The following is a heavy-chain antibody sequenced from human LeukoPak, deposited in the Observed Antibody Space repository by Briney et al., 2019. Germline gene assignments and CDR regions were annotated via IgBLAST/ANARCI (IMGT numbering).Heavy chain of an antibody. CDR1: GYDFTTKW. D-gene: IGHD1-14*01. V-gene: IGHV5-51*01. Sequence: PGESLKISCQASGYDFTTKWIGWVRQMPGNGLEWMGIIYPSASDTRYSPSFQGHVIISADKSISTAYLQWSSLKTSDTATYYCATHHRTGIYFDNWGHGTLVTVSS. CDR2: IYPSASDT. CDR3: ATHHRTGIYFDN. J-gene: IGHJ4*01.